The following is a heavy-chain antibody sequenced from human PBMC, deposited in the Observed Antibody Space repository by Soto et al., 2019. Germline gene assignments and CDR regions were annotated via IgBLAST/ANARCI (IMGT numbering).Heavy chain of an antibody. J-gene: IGHJ4*02. V-gene: IGHV1-69*13. Sequence: GPPVTVSCKASGGTFSSYAISWVRQAPGQGLEWMGGIIPIFGTANYAQKFQGRVTITADESTSTAYMELSSLRSEDTAVYYCAREVGAASAHFDYWGQGTLVTVSS. D-gene: IGHD1-26*01. CDR2: IIPIFGTA. CDR1: GGTFSSYA. CDR3: AREVGAASAHFDY.